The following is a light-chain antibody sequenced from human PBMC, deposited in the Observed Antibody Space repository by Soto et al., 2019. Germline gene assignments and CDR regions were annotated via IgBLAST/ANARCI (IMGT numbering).Light chain of an antibody. V-gene: IGLV2-23*03. Sequence: QSVLTQPASVSGSPGQSITISCTGTSSDIGSYNLVSWYQQYPGKAPKFMIYEGSKRPSGVSNRFSGSKSGNTASLTISGLQAEDEADYHCCSYAGSSTFVFGGGTKLTVL. CDR2: EGS. CDR1: SSDIGSYNL. J-gene: IGLJ2*01. CDR3: CSYAGSSTFV.